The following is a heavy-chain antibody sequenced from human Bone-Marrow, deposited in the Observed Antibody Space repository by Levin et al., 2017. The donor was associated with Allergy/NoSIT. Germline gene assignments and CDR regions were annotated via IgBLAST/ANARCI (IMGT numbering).Heavy chain of an antibody. V-gene: IGHV4-61*02. Sequence: SQTLSLTCTVSGGSISSGSYYWSWIRQPAGKGLEWIGRVYTSGSTNYNPSLKSRVTISVDTSKNQFSLKLSSVTAADTAVYYCARDQTHILTGYYSMDRGGYAFEIWGQGTMVSVSS. CDR3: ARDQTHILTGYYSMDRGGYAFEI. J-gene: IGHJ3*02. CDR2: VYTSGST. CDR1: GGSISSGSYY. D-gene: IGHD3-9*01.